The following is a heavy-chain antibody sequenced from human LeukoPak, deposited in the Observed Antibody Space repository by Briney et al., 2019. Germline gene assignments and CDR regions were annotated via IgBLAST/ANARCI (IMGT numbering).Heavy chain of an antibody. V-gene: IGHV4-59*01. J-gene: IGHJ6*02. D-gene: IGHD3-22*01. CDR1: GGSIGGYY. CDR3: ARSFDSRGYYYYGMDV. Sequence: SETLSLTCTVSGGSIGGYYGGWIRQPPGKGLEWIGYVYYSGSTGYNPSLKSRVTISVDTSKNQFSLNLSSVTAADTAVYYCARSFDSRGYYYYGMDVWGQGTTVTVSS. CDR2: VYYSGST.